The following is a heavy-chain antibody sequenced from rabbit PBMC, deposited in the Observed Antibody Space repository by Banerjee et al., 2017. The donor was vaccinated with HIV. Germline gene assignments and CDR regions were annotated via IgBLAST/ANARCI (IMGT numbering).Heavy chain of an antibody. CDR3: ARESWYHFNL. J-gene: IGHJ4*01. CDR1: GFDFSSYY. V-gene: IGHV1S47*01. D-gene: IGHD7-1*01. Sequence: QEQLEESGGGLVQPGGSLTLTCTASGFDFSSYYMSWVRQAPGKGLEWIGIIYAGKGSTDYASWVNGRFTISRTTTTVTLQMTSLTAADTATYFCARESWYHFNLWGQGTLVTVS. CDR2: IYAGKGST.